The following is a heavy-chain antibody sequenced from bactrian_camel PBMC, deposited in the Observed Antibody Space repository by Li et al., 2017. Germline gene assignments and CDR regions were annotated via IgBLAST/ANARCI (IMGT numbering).Heavy chain of an antibody. CDR2: ICTRTKYT. D-gene: IGHD8*01. CDR3: AASLGAGACHTNPLREADFNN. CDR1: GYDVSRGY. J-gene: IGHJ6*01. Sequence: HVQLVESGGGSVESGGSLSLSCAASGYDVSRGYMAWFRQVPGKQRYGVASICTRTKYTYYANFVENRFTIASDSAQNTLYLQMNNLKPEDTAVYYCAASLGAGACHTNPLREADFNNWGQGTQVTVS. V-gene: IGHV3S54*01.